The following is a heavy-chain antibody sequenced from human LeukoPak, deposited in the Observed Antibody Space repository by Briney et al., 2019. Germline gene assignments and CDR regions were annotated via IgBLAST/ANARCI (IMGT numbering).Heavy chain of an antibody. D-gene: IGHD6-13*01. V-gene: IGHV3-30*18. CDR2: ISYDGSNK. CDR1: GFNFNSYD. J-gene: IGHJ4*02. CDR3: AKAAHYSSTWYFDC. Sequence: PGGSLRLSYAASGFNFNSYDMYWVRQAPGKGREWVAVISYDGSNKYYADSMKGRFTISRDNSKNTLYLQMSSLSSEDTALYYCAKAAHYSSTWYFDCWGQGTLVTVSS.